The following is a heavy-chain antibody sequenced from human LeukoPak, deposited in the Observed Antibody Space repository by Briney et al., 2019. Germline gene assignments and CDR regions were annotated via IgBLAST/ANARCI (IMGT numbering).Heavy chain of an antibody. CDR1: GGSISSYY. Sequence: PSETLSLTCTVSGGSISSYYWSWIRQPPGKGLEWIGYIYYSGSTNYNPSLKSRVTISVDTSKNQFSLKLSSVTAADTAVYYCARTTRGGLSSSWYHYYYYMDVWGKGTTVTVSS. V-gene: IGHV4-59*01. J-gene: IGHJ6*03. CDR3: ARTTRGGLSSSWYHYYYYMDV. D-gene: IGHD6-13*01. CDR2: IYYSGST.